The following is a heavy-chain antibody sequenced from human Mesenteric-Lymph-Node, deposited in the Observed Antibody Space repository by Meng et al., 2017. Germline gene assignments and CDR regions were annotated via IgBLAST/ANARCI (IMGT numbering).Heavy chain of an antibody. D-gene: IGHD3-10*01. J-gene: IGHJ5*02. V-gene: IGHV4-34*01. CDR2: VYHSGDT. CDR1: GGSFSGYY. Sequence: QGQLRRRGAGRLKALETLSLTCGVYGGSFSGYYWSWIGQPPGKGREWIGEVYHSGDTNYNPSLKSRVDISVDTSKNQFSLKLSSVTAEDTAVYYCARHGRGWFDPWGQGTLVTVSS. CDR3: ARHGRGWFDP.